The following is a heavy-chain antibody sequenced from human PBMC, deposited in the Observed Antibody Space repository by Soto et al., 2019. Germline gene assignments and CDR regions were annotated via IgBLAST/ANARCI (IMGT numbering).Heavy chain of an antibody. V-gene: IGHV1-18*03. CDR2: ISGYNNKP. CDR3: ARDPSPAKTIDY. D-gene: IGHD2-2*01. Sequence: QVQLVQSGSEVKKPGASVKVSCKASGYSFITYGITWVRQAPGQGLEWMGWISGYNNKPNYAQKFQGRVTITTDTSTSTAYLELKNLTSDYMAVYYCARDPSPAKTIDYWGQGTLVTVSS. CDR1: GYSFITYG. J-gene: IGHJ4*02.